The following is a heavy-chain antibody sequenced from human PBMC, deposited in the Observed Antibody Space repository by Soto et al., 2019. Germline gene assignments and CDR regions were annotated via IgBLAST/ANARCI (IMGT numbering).Heavy chain of an antibody. CDR3: VMVRGVKRFDP. J-gene: IGHJ5*02. CDR1: GGSFSGYY. CDR2: INHSGST. Sequence: QVQLQQWGAGLLKPSETLSLTCAVYGGSFSGYYWSWIRQPPGKGLEWIGEINHSGSTNYNPSLKRRVTISVDTAKNQFSLKLSSVTAADTAVYYCVMVRGVKRFDPWGQGTLVTVSS. D-gene: IGHD3-10*01. V-gene: IGHV4-34*01.